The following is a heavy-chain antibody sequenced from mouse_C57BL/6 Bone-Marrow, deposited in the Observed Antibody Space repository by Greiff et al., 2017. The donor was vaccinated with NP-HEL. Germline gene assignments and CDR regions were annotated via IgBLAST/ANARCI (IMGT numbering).Heavy chain of an antibody. D-gene: IGHD2-5*01. J-gene: IGHJ3*01. CDR1: GYTFTDYY. CDR2: INPYNGGT. Sequence: EVKLMESGPVLVKPGASVKMSCKASGYTFTDYYMNWVKQSHGKSLEWIGVINPYNGGTSYNQKFKGKATLTVDKSSSTAYMELNSLTSEDSAVYYCAREGVYSNYEAYWGQGTLVTVSA. CDR3: AREGVYSNYEAY. V-gene: IGHV1-19*01.